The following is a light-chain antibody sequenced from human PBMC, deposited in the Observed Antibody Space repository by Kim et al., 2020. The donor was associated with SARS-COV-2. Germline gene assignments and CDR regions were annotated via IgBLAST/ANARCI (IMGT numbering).Light chain of an antibody. J-gene: IGKJ2*01. V-gene: IGKV1-9*01. CDR3: QQLNRYPYT. Sequence: IQLTQSPSSLSASVGDRVTITCRASQGISSYLAWYQQKPGKAPKLLIYAASTLQSGVPSRFSGSGSGTDFTLTISSLQPEDFATYYCQQLNRYPYTFGQGTNLEL. CDR1: QGISSY. CDR2: AAS.